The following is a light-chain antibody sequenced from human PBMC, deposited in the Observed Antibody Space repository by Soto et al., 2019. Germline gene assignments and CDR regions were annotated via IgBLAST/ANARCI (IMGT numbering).Light chain of an antibody. CDR2: EVS. Sequence: QSALTQPASVSGSPGQSITISCTGTSSDVGGYNYVSWYQQHPGKAPKVMIYEVSNRPSGVSNRFSGSKSGNTASLSISGLQAEDEADYYCSSYTSSRTLYVFGTGTQVTVL. V-gene: IGLV2-14*01. CDR3: SSYTSSRTLYV. J-gene: IGLJ1*01. CDR1: SSDVGGYNY.